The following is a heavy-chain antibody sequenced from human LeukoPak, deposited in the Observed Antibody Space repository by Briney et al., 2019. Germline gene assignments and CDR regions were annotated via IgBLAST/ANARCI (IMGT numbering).Heavy chain of an antibody. CDR1: GGSFSGYY. CDR3: ARSAYSSSWYSFDY. J-gene: IGHJ4*02. D-gene: IGHD6-13*01. Sequence: SETLSLTCAVYGGSFSGYYRSWIRQPPGKGLEWIGEINHSGSTNYNPSLKSRVTISVDTSKNQFSLKLSSVTTADTAVYYCARSAYSSSWYSFDYWGQGTLVTVSS. V-gene: IGHV4-34*01. CDR2: INHSGST.